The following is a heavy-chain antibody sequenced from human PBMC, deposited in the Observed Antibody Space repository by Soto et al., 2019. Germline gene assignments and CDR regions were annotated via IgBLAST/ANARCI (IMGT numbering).Heavy chain of an antibody. V-gene: IGHV3-7*03. J-gene: IGHJ4*02. CDR3: AQLGLMTFSHKHYFNH. CDR2: IKEDGSET. CDR1: GFTFANSW. Sequence: GGSLRLSCAASGFTFANSWMAWVRQAPGKGLEWVANIKEDGSETYYVDSLRGRFTISRDNSKNTLYLQLNSLRAGDTAVYYCAQLGLMTFSHKHYFNHWGRGTLVTVSS. D-gene: IGHD1-1*01.